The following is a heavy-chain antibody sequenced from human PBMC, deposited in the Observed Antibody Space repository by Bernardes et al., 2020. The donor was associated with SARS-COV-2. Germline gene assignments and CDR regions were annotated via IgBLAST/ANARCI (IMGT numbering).Heavy chain of an antibody. Sequence: GESLCLTCAASGFTISSYSMNWVRQAPGKGLEWVSSISSSSSYIYYADSVKGRFTISRDNAKNSLYLQMNSLRAEDTAVYYCSSQPAAIPDYYYYYGMDVWGQGATVTVS. D-gene: IGHD2-2*01. CDR2: ISSSSSYI. V-gene: IGHV3-21*01. CDR1: GFTISSYS. CDR3: SSQPAAIPDYYYYYGMDV. J-gene: IGHJ6*02.